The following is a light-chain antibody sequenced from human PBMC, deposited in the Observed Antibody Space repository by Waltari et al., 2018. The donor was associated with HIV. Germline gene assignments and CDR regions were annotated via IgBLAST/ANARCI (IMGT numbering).Light chain of an antibody. CDR3: QQYHSIPWT. CDR1: HSVLYYSNNRNY. Sequence: DIVMTQSPDSLAVSLGERDTNNCKSSHSVLYYSNNRNYLAWYQQKPGQSPNLLIYWASTRESGVPDRFSGSGSGTDFTLTISSLQAEDVAVYYCQQYHSIPWTFGHGTKVEIK. J-gene: IGKJ1*01. CDR2: WAS. V-gene: IGKV4-1*01.